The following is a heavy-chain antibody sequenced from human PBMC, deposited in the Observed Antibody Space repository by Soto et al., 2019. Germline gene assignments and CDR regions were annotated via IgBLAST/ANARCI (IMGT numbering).Heavy chain of an antibody. V-gene: IGHV3-30-3*01. CDR1: GFTFSRYA. Sequence: PGGSLRLSCAASGFTFSRYAMHWVRQAPGKGLEWVAVISKDGSSKHYPDSVKGRLTISRDNSKNTLYLQMNSLRAEDTAVFYCARHLDSSGYYDWYFDLWGRGTLVNV. J-gene: IGHJ2*01. CDR2: ISKDGSSK. D-gene: IGHD3-22*01. CDR3: ARHLDSSGYYDWYFDL.